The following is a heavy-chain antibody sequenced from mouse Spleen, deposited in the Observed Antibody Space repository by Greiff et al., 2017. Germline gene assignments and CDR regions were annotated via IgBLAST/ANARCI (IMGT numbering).Heavy chain of an antibody. V-gene: IGHV1-4*01. Sequence: QVQLQQSGAELARPGASVKMSCKASGYTFTSYTMHWVKQRPGQGLEWIGYINPSSGYTKYNQKFKDKATLTADKSSSTAYMELSSLTSEDSAVYYCARRRELYWYFDVWGTGTTVTVSS. CDR1: GYTFTSYT. CDR3: ARRRELYWYFDV. CDR2: INPSSGYT. J-gene: IGHJ1*03.